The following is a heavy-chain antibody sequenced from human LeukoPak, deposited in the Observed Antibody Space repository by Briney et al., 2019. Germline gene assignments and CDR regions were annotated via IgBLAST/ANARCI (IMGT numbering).Heavy chain of an antibody. J-gene: IGHJ4*02. CDR2: IYDIGST. D-gene: IGHD6-19*01. CDR1: GGSISSSNW. CDR3: AREMGSGSEFDF. V-gene: IGHV4-4*02. Sequence: PSGTLSLTCAVSGGSISSSNWWSWVRQPAGKGLEWIGHIYDIGSTTYNPSLKSRVTISVDPSKDQFSLKLSSVTAADTAVYYCAREMGSGSEFDFWGQGTLVTVSS.